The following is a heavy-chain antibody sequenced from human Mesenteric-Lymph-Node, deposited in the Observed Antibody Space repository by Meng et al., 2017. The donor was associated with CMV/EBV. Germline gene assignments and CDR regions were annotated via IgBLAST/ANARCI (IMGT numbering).Heavy chain of an antibody. CDR3: ARGRRDIPCFDY. V-gene: IGHV3-30*04. CDR2: ISYDGSNK. CDR1: GFTFSSYA. D-gene: IGHD2-15*01. Sequence: GGSLRLSCAASGFTFSSYAMHWVRQAPGKGLEWVAVISYDGSNKYYADSVKGRITISRDNAKNSLYLQMNSLRAEDTAVYYCARGRRDIPCFDYWGQGALVTVSS. J-gene: IGHJ4*02.